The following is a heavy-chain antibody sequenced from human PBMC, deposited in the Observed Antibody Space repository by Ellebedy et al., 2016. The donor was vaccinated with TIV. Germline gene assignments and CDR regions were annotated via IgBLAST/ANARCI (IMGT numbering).Heavy chain of an antibody. CDR1: GYTFTDFF. V-gene: IGHV1-2*02. CDR3: VTLSGYRTHWYLHDH. CDR2: VYPNNGHT. D-gene: IGHD5-12*01. J-gene: IGHJ4*02. Sequence: AASVKVSCKTSGYTFTDFFLHWVRHAPGQGLEWVGLVYPNNGHTNLAQKFPGRLTLTRDTSINTAYMELSSLKSDDTAVYYGVTLSGYRTHWYLHDHWGQGTLVTVSS.